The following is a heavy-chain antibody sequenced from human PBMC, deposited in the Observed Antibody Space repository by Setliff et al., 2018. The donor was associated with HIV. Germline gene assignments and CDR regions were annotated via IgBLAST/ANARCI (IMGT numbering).Heavy chain of an antibody. J-gene: IGHJ4*02. Sequence: SETLSLTCTVYGGSFSNYYTNWIRQPPGKGLEWIGELSPSGTTRSNPSLQSRVTISPDTSNNQFSLKLTSVTAADTAMYYCASFFVTTVTNQDYWGQGTPVTVSS. CDR1: GGSFSNYY. CDR2: LSPSGTT. V-gene: IGHV4-34*01. CDR3: ASFFVTTVTNQDY. D-gene: IGHD4-17*01.